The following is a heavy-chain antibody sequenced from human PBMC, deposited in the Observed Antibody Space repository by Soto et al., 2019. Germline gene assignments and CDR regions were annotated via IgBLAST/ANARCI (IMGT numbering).Heavy chain of an antibody. D-gene: IGHD3-22*01. V-gene: IGHV1-69*02. Sequence: QVQLVQSGAEVKKPGSSVKVSCKASGGTFSSYTISWVRQAPGQGLEWMGRIIPILGIANYAQKFQGRVTITADKSTNTAYMELSSLRSEDTAVYFCASHFAYYYDSSGRTYDAFDIWGQGTMVTVSS. J-gene: IGHJ3*02. CDR1: GGTFSSYT. CDR3: ASHFAYYYDSSGRTYDAFDI. CDR2: IIPILGIA.